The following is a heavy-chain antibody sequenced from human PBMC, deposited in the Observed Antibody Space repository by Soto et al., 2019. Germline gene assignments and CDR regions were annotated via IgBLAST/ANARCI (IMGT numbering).Heavy chain of an antibody. Sequence: QVQLQQWGAGLLKPSETLSLTCAVYGGSFSGYYWSWIRQPPGKGLEWIGEINHSGSTNYNPSLKSRVTISVDTSKNQFSLKLDCVTAADAAVYYCARVPLAYNRDYYYGMDVWGQGTTVTVSS. D-gene: IGHD1-1*01. V-gene: IGHV4-34*01. CDR2: INHSGST. CDR3: ARVPLAYNRDYYYGMDV. J-gene: IGHJ6*02. CDR1: GGSFSGYY.